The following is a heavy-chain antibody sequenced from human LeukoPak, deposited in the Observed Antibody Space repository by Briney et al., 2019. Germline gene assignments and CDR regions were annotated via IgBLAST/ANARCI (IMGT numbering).Heavy chain of an antibody. D-gene: IGHD3-9*01. V-gene: IGHV3-49*03. J-gene: IGHJ4*02. CDR3: TREIRYFDWFQADY. Sequence: GGSLRLSCTASGFTFGDHSVSWFRQAPGKGLEWVGFIRSKAYGGTAEYAASVKGRFTISRDDSKSVAYLQMVSLKTEDTAVYYCTREIRYFDWFQADYWGQGTLVTVSS. CDR2: IRSKAYGGTA. CDR1: GFTFGDHS.